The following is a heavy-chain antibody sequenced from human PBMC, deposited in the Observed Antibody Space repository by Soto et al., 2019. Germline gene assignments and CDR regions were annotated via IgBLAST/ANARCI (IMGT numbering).Heavy chain of an antibody. CDR2: IYYSGST. J-gene: IGHJ4*02. D-gene: IGHD3-22*01. V-gene: IGHV4-31*03. CDR3: ARTRYYSDSSASYYFQY. CDR1: GDSISSGGYY. Sequence: SETLSLTCSVSGDSISSGGYYWSWIRQHPGKGLEWIGCIYYSGSTYYKPSLKSRATISVDTSKNQFSLKLSSVTAADTAVYFCARTRYYSDSSASYYFQYWGQGTLVTVSS.